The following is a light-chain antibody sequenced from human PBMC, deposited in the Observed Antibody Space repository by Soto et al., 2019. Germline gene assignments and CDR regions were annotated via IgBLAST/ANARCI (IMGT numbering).Light chain of an antibody. V-gene: IGLV2-23*01. CDR2: EGS. CDR1: SNDAGTYKF. Sequence: QSALTQPAYGSGSPGQSITISCTGTSNDAGTYKFVSWYQQPPGKAPRIMIYEGSKRPSGVSNRFSGFKSGSTASLTISGLQAEDEAHYYCCSYAGSFIFGGGTQLTVL. CDR3: CSYAGSFI. J-gene: IGLJ2*01.